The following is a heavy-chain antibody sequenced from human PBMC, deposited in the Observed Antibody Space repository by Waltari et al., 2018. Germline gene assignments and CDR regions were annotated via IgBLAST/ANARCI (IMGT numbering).Heavy chain of an antibody. CDR1: GGSISSGSYY. CDR2: IYTSGST. CDR3: ARSWAYYDSSGPAECFDY. V-gene: IGHV4-61*02. J-gene: IGHJ4*02. D-gene: IGHD3-22*01. Sequence: QVQLQESGPGLVKPSQTLSLTCTVSGGSISSGSYYWSWIRQPAGKGLEWIGRIYTSGSTNSNPSLKSRVTISVDTSKNQFSLKLSSVTAADTAVYYCARSWAYYDSSGPAECFDYWGQGTLVTVSS.